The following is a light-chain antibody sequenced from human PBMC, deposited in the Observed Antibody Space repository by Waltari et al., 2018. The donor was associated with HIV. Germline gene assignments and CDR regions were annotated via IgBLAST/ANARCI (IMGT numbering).Light chain of an antibody. CDR2: DVS. Sequence: QSALTQPASVSGSPGQSITISCTGTSSDVGGYNSVPWYQQHPGKAPKLMIYDVSNRPSGVSNRFSGSKSGNTASLTISGLQAEDEADYYCSSYTSSSALYVVFGGGTKLTVL. CDR1: SSDVGGYNS. V-gene: IGLV2-14*03. J-gene: IGLJ2*01. CDR3: SSYTSSSALYVV.